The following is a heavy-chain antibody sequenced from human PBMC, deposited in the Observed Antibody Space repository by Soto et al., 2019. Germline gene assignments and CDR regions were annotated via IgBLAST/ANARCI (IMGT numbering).Heavy chain of an antibody. Sequence: QVQLVESGGGVVQPGRSLRLSCAASGFTFSSYGMHWVHQAPGKGLEWVAVISYDGSNKYYADSVKGRFTISRDNSKNTLYLQMNSLRAEDTAVYYCAKGMGVVTAIPLLGSNYYYYGMDVWGQGTTVTVSS. CDR2: ISYDGSNK. V-gene: IGHV3-30*18. D-gene: IGHD2-21*02. CDR3: AKGMGVVTAIPLLGSNYYYYGMDV. CDR1: GFTFSSYG. J-gene: IGHJ6*02.